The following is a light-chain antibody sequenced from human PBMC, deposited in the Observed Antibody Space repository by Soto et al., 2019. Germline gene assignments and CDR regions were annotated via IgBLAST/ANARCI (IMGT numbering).Light chain of an antibody. V-gene: IGLV2-14*03. J-gene: IGLJ1*01. CDR2: AVS. Sequence: QSVLTQPASVSGSPGQSITISCTGTSSDVGGYDHVAWYQQFPGKSPKLIIYAVSDRPSGVSDRFSGSKSRISASLTISGLQTEDEADYYCISYTDRQSYLFGTGTKV. CDR3: ISYTDRQSYL. CDR1: SSDVGGYDH.